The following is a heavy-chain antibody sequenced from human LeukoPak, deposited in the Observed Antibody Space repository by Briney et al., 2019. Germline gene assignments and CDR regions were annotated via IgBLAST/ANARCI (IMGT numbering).Heavy chain of an antibody. CDR2: ISGSGGST. J-gene: IGHJ4*02. D-gene: IGHD6-13*01. V-gene: IGHV3-23*01. CDR3: AKGSPSSSSWYRRGFDY. CDR1: GFTFSSYG. Sequence: GGSLRLSCAASGFTFSSYGMSWVRQAPGKGLEWVSAISGSGGSTYYADSVKGRFTISRDNSKNTLYLQMNSLRAEDTAVYYCAKGSPSSSSWYRRGFDYWGQGTLVTVSS.